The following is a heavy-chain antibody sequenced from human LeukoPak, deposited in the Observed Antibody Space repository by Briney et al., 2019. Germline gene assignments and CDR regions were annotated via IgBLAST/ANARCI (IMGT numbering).Heavy chain of an antibody. V-gene: IGHV3-23*01. CDR1: GFTFSDFP. CDR2: IFPSSDEI. D-gene: IGHD3-10*01. Sequence: PGGSLRLSCAASGFTFSDFPMIWVRQAPGKGLEWVSSIFPSSDEIHYADSVKGRFTISRDNSRSTLSLQMNSLRAEDTAVYYCAKDLSKGLLYRRGMYYFDYWGQGTLVTVSS. CDR3: AKDLSKGLLYRRGMYYFDY. J-gene: IGHJ4*02.